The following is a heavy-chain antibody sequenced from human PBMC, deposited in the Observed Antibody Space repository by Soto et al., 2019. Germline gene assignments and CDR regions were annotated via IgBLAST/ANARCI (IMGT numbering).Heavy chain of an antibody. CDR3: ARARSDSVGSSLGRRLDV. Sequence: QVQLQESGPGLVKPSETLSLICIVSGDSVTFGHYYWSWIRQPPGKGLEWIGHIFFTGATNYSPSLKSRVTMSVDSSKSQFSLTLTSVTAADSAIYFCARARSDSVGSSLGRRLDVWGHGTTVTVSS. D-gene: IGHD3-10*01. CDR1: GDSVTFGHYY. J-gene: IGHJ6*02. V-gene: IGHV4-61*01. CDR2: IFFTGAT.